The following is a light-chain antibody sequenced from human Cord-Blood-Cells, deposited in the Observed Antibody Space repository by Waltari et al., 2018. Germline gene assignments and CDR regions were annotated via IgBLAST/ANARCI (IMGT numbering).Light chain of an antibody. V-gene: IGKV1-5*03. CDR2: KAS. CDR3: QQYNSYWT. CDR1: QSISHR. J-gene: IGKJ1*01. Sequence: DLQLTQSHSTLSASVGYRVTINCRASQSISHRLAWYQQKPGKAPKLLIYKASSLESGFPSRFSGSGSGTEFTLTISSLQPDDFATYYCQQYNSYWTFGQGTKVEIK.